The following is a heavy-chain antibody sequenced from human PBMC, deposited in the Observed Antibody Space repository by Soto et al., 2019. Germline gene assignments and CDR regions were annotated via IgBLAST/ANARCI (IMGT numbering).Heavy chain of an antibody. D-gene: IGHD3-9*01. V-gene: IGHV4-59*01. CDR3: AREKTPMSPQYFYYGTDV. J-gene: IGHJ6*02. CDR2: VYSGGGT. CDR1: GGSLGGYS. Sequence: PSETLSLTCTVAGGSLGGYSGSCIRQSPGKGLEWIGYVYSGGGTNYSPSFMGRVTISVDTTDNQFSLKLNSVTAADTAVYYCAREKTPMSPQYFYYGTDVWGQGTTVTV.